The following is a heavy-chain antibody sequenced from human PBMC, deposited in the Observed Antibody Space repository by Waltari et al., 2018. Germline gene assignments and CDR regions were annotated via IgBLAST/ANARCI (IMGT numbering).Heavy chain of an antibody. CDR2: ISSSSSYI. D-gene: IGHD6-13*01. Sequence: EVQLVESGGGLVKPGGSLRLSCAASGFTFSSYSMNWVRQAPGKGLEWVSSISSSSSYIYYADSVKGRFTIARDNAKNSLYLQMNSLRAEDTAVYYCARETQQLVQLWYYYYMDVWGKGTTVTVSS. CDR1: GFTFSSYS. CDR3: ARETQQLVQLWYYYYMDV. V-gene: IGHV3-21*01. J-gene: IGHJ6*03.